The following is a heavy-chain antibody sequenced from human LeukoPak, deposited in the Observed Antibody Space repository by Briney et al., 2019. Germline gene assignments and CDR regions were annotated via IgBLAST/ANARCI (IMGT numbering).Heavy chain of an antibody. CDR2: INPDGTIA. Sequence: GGSLRLSCAASGFTFSSYWLRWVRQAPGEGLVWVSQINPDGTIATYADSVKGRFTISRDNSKNTLYLQINSLKAEDTAVYYCARGCSATRCPADSWGQGSLVTVSS. CDR1: GFTFSSYW. V-gene: IGHV3-74*01. CDR3: ARGCSATRCPADS. D-gene: IGHD2-15*01. J-gene: IGHJ4*02.